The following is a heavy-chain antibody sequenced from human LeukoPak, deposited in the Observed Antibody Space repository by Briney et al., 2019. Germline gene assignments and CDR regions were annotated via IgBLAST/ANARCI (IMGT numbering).Heavy chain of an antibody. V-gene: IGHV1-18*01. CDR1: GYTFTNYG. J-gene: IGHJ4*01. D-gene: IGHD3-22*01. CDR3: AREINYYYDSSGYYDYFDY. Sequence: ASVKVSCKASGYTFTNYGMSWVRQAPGQGLEWMGWISAYNGNTKYAQKLQGRVTMTTDTSTSTAYMELRSLRSDDTAVYYCAREINYYYDSSGYYDYFDYWGHGTLVTVYS. CDR2: ISAYNGNT.